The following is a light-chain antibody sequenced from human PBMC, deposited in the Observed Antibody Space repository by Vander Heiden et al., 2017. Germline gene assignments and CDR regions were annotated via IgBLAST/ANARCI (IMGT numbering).Light chain of an antibody. J-gene: IGKJ5*01. V-gene: IGKV1-5*03. Sequence: IPMTPSPSTLSASVGDRVTITCRASQSISSWLAWYQQKPGKAPKLLIYKASSLESGVPSRFSGSGSGTEFTLTISSLQPDDVATYYCQQYKSYPITFGQGTRLEIE. CDR1: QSISSW. CDR3: QQYKSYPIT. CDR2: KAS.